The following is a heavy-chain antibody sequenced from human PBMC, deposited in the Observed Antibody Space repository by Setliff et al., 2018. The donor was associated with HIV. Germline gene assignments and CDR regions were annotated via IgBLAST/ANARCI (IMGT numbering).Heavy chain of an antibody. CDR1: GFSFRTYA. V-gene: IGHV3-23*01. D-gene: IGHD1-26*01. J-gene: IGHJ4*02. CDR2: ISATAGDT. Sequence: GGSLRLSCAASGFSFRTYAMSWVRQAPGKGLEWVSAISATAGDTYYADSVKGRFTISRDNSKNTLYLQMNSLRAEDTAVYYCASSGSYGYWGQGTLVTVSS. CDR3: ASSGSYGY.